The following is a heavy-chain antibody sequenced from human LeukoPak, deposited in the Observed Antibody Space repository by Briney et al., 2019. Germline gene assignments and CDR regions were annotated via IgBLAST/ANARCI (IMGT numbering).Heavy chain of an antibody. J-gene: IGHJ6*03. CDR2: IKQDGSEK. D-gene: IGHD3-3*01. Sequence: PGGSLRLSCAVSGFSFDTYWMTWVRQAPGKGLEWVANIKQDGSEKYYVDSVKGRFTISRDNAKNSLYLQMNSLRAEDTAVYYCARDRLVRFLGKDYYMDVWGKGTTVTVSS. CDR3: ARDRLVRFLGKDYYMDV. V-gene: IGHV3-7*01. CDR1: GFSFDTYW.